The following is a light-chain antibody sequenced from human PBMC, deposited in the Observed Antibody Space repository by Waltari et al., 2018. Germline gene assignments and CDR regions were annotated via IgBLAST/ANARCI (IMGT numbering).Light chain of an antibody. J-gene: IGKJ1*01. CDR1: QSGSGSY. Sequence: EIVLTQSPDTLSLSPGERATLSCRASQSGSGSYLAWYQQKPGQAPRLLISDASSRATDIPDRFSGSGSGTDFTLTISRLEPEDFAVYYCQQYGTSPTGTFGQGTK. CDR3: QQYGTSPTGT. CDR2: DAS. V-gene: IGKV3-20*01.